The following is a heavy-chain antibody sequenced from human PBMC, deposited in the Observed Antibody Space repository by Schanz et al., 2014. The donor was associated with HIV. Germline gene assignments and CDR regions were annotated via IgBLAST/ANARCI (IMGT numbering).Heavy chain of an antibody. CDR1: GDGFTTRT. V-gene: IGHV1-69*12. CDR2: IIPIFGAA. CDR3: ARDDVLDSLAS. D-gene: IGHD2-21*01. J-gene: IGHJ5*02. Sequence: QVQLVQSGAEVKKPGSSVMVSCTASGDGFTTRTISWLRQAPGHALEWMGGIIPIFGAAKNAPKFQGRVTITADESTSTAYMELTGLNPEDTAIYYCARDDVLDSLASWGQGTLVTVSS.